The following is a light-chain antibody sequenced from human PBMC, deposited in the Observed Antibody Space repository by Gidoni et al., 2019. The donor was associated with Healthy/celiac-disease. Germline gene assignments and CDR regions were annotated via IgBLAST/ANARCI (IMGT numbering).Light chain of an antibody. CDR2: AAS. J-gene: IGKJ4*01. CDR1: HSISSY. V-gene: IGKV1-39*01. CDR3: QQRYSTPSLT. Sequence: DIQMPQSPSSLSASVGDRVTITCRASHSISSYINWYQQKQGKDPNLLIYAASSLQSGVPSRFFGSGSGTDFTLTISSRQPDDFATYYCQQRYSTPSLTFXGXTKVEIK.